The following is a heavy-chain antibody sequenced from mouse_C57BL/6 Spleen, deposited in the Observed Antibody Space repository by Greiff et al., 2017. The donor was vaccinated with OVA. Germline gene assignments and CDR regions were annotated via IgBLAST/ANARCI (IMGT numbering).Heavy chain of an antibody. CDR1: GFTFSSYA. CDR3: ARDMGLLRYFDV. Sequence: EVQGVESGGGLVKPGGSLKLSCAASGFTFSSYAMSWVRQTPEKRLEWVATISDGGSYTYYPDNVKGRFTISRDNAKNNLYLQMSHLKSEDTAMYYCARDMGLLRYFDVWGTGTTVTVSS. V-gene: IGHV5-4*01. D-gene: IGHD2-3*01. CDR2: ISDGGSYT. J-gene: IGHJ1*03.